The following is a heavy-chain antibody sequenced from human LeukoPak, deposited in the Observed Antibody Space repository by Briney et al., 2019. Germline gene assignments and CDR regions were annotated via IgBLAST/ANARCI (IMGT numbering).Heavy chain of an antibody. V-gene: IGHV1-8*01. Sequence: RASVKVSCKASGYTFTSYDINWGRQATGQGLEWMGWMNPNSGNTGYAQTFQGRVTMTRSTSISTAYMELSSLRFEDTAVYYCTRSVRNGHIDYWGQGTLVTVSS. D-gene: IGHD2-21*01. J-gene: IGHJ4*02. CDR2: MNPNSGNT. CDR3: TRSVRNGHIDY. CDR1: GYTFTSYD.